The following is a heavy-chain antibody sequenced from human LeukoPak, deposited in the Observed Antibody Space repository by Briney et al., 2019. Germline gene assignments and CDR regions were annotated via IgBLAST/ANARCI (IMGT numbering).Heavy chain of an antibody. V-gene: IGHV4-34*01. Sequence: SETLSLTCAVYGGSFSGYYWSWIRQPPGKGLEWIGEINHSGSTNYNPSLKSRVTISVDTSKNQFSLKLSSVTAADTAVYYCARESTIFGVVIIPFDPWGQGTLVTVSS. J-gene: IGHJ5*02. CDR2: INHSGST. D-gene: IGHD3-3*01. CDR3: ARESTIFGVVIIPFDP. CDR1: GGSFSGYY.